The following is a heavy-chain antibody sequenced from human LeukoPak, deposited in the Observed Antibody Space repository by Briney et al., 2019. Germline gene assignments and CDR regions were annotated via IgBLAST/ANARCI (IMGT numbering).Heavy chain of an antibody. CDR2: IGATQTYI. CDR3: ARVYYYGSGSYTDY. CDR1: GFTFATYT. V-gene: IGHV3-21*01. J-gene: IGHJ4*02. Sequence: GGSLRLSCTGAGFTFATYTFNWVRQAPGKGLEWVASIGATQTYIYYADSVKGRFTVSRDNAEKSVYLQMNNLRAEDTGVYYCARVYYYGSGSYTDYWGQGTLVTVSS. D-gene: IGHD3-10*01.